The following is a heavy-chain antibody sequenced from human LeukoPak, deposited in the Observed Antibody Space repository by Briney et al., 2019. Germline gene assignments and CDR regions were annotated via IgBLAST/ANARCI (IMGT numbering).Heavy chain of an antibody. CDR1: GDSISSSSSY. Sequence: SQTLSLTCTVSGDSISSSSSYWGWIRQPPGEGLEWIGSIYYSGSTYYNTSLKSRVTISVDTSKNQFSLRLNSVTAADTAVYYCARDRFYCSGGSCYTFDYWGQGTLVTVSS. D-gene: IGHD2-15*01. CDR2: IYYSGST. V-gene: IGHV4-39*02. J-gene: IGHJ4*02. CDR3: ARDRFYCSGGSCYTFDY.